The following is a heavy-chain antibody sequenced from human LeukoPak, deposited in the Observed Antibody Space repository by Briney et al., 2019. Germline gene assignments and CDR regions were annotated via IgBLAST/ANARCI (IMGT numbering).Heavy chain of an antibody. CDR1: GGSISSSSYY. CDR2: IYYGGST. D-gene: IGHD3-10*01. CDR3: ARGNGMVRGVPARTPGL. V-gene: IGHV4-39*07. Sequence: RSSETLSLTCTVSGGSISSSSYYWGWIRQPLGKGLEWIGSIYYGGSTYYNPALKSRVTISVDTSKNQFSLKLSSVTAADTAVYYCARGNGMVRGVPARTPGLWGQGTLVTVSS. J-gene: IGHJ4*02.